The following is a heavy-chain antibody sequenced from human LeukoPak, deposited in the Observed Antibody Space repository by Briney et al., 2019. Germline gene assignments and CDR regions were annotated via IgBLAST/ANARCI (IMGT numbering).Heavy chain of an antibody. V-gene: IGHV3-49*04. J-gene: IGHJ4*02. Sequence: GGSLRLSCTASGFTFGDYAMSWVRQAPGKGLEWVGFIRSKAYGGTTEYAASVKGRFTISRDDSKSIAYLQMNSLKTEDTAVYYCTGGPTRYDYVWGSWPDFDYWGQGTLVTVSS. CDR3: TGGPTRYDYVWGSWPDFDY. D-gene: IGHD3-16*01. CDR1: GFTFGDYA. CDR2: IRSKAYGGTT.